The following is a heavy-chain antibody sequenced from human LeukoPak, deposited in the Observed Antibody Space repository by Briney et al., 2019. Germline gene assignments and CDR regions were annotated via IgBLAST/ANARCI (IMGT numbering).Heavy chain of an antibody. Sequence: GGSLSLSFAASGFPFSSYAMSWVRQAPGKGLEWVSVITGSGGSTYYADSVKGRFTISRDNSENTLYLQMNSLRADDTAVYYCAKDPQAAAAPCWFDYWGQGTLVTVSS. J-gene: IGHJ4*02. D-gene: IGHD6-13*01. CDR3: AKDPQAAAAPCWFDY. CDR2: ITGSGGST. V-gene: IGHV3-23*01. CDR1: GFPFSSYA.